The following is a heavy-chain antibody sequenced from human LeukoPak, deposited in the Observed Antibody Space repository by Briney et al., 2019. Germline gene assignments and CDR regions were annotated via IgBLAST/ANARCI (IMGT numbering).Heavy chain of an antibody. Sequence: SETLSLTCTVSGGSISSYYWSWIRRPPGKGLEWIGYIYYSGTTYYNPSLKSRLTISLDTSKNHFSLKLSSVTAADTAVYYCARGEPGDSDAFDIWGQGTMVTVSS. V-gene: IGHV4-30-4*08. CDR2: IYYSGTT. D-gene: IGHD2-21*02. CDR1: GGSISSYY. J-gene: IGHJ3*02. CDR3: ARGEPGDSDAFDI.